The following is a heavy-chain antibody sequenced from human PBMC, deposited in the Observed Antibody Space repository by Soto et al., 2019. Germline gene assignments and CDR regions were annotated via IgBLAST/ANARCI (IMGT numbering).Heavy chain of an antibody. CDR1: GGSFSGYY. J-gene: IGHJ4*02. V-gene: IGHV4-31*11. D-gene: IGHD2-8*01. Sequence: PSETLSLTCAVYGGSFSGYYWSWIRQHPGKGLEWIGYIYYSGSTYYNPSLKSRVTISVDTSKNQFSLKLSSVTAADTAVYYCARAPPNCTNGVCYEVNFDYWGQGTLVTVSS. CDR2: IYYSGST. CDR3: ARAPPNCTNGVCYEVNFDY.